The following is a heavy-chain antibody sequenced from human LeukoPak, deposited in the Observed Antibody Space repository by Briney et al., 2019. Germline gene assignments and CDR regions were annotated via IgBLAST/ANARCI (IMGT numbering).Heavy chain of an antibody. CDR2: IYYSGST. J-gene: IGHJ3*02. V-gene: IGHV4-59*11. Sequence: SETLSLTCTVAGGSISSHYWSWIRQPTGKGLEWIGYIYYSGSTNYNPSLKSRVTISVDTSKNQFSLKLSSVTAADTAVYYCARYPLPYGSGSDHDAFDIWGQGTMVTVSS. CDR1: GGSISSHY. CDR3: ARYPLPYGSGSDHDAFDI. D-gene: IGHD3-10*01.